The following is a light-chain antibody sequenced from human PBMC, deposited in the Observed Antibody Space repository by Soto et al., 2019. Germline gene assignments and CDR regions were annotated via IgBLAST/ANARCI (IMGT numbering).Light chain of an antibody. CDR2: DVS. CDR3: SSYTSSSTLPCV. V-gene: IGLV2-14*01. Sequence: QSALTQPASVSGSPGQSITISCTGTSSDVGSYNYVSWYQQHPGKAPKLMIYDVSDRPSGVSNRFSGSKSGNTASLTISGLQAEDEADYYCSSYTSSSTLPCVLGTGTKVPVL. J-gene: IGLJ1*01. CDR1: SSDVGSYNY.